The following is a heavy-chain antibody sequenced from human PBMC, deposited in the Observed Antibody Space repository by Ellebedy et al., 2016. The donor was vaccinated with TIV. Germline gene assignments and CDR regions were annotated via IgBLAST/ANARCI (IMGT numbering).Heavy chain of an antibody. D-gene: IGHD3-10*01. CDR1: GFSFKLYA. Sequence: GESLKISXAASGFSFKLYAMAWVRQAPGKGLEWVAHISRGSRSIQYSDSVKGRFTISRDDANHLLFLQMNSLRADDTAVYYCATRGSGHYWGQGTPVTVSS. J-gene: IGHJ4*02. V-gene: IGHV3-21*04. CDR3: ATRGSGHY. CDR2: ISRGSRSI.